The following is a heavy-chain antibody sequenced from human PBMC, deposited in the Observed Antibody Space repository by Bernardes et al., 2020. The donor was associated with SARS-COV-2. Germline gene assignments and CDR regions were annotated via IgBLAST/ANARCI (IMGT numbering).Heavy chain of an antibody. Sequence: GGSLRLSCAASGFTFSSYAMSWVRQAPGKGLEWVSAISGSGGSTYYADSVKGRFTISRDNSKNTLYLQMNSLRAEDTAVYYCAKCGKGYYDFWSGYYLLGGLGGAVDVWGKGTTVTVSS. CDR1: GFTFSSYA. J-gene: IGHJ6*04. D-gene: IGHD3-3*01. CDR3: AKCGKGYYDFWSGYYLLGGLGGAVDV. V-gene: IGHV3-23*01. CDR2: ISGSGGST.